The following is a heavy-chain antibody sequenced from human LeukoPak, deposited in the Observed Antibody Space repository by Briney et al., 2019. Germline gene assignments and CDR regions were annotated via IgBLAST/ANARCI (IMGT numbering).Heavy chain of an antibody. CDR3: VRDRELTY. Sequence: PSETLSLTCTVSGGSISIYYWSWIRQPPGEGLEWIGYIYDSGNTIYNPPLKSRATISVDTSKNQFSLKLTSVTAADTAVYYCVRDRELTYWGQGTLVTVSS. J-gene: IGHJ4*02. V-gene: IGHV4-59*01. D-gene: IGHD1-26*01. CDR2: IYDSGNT. CDR1: GGSISIYY.